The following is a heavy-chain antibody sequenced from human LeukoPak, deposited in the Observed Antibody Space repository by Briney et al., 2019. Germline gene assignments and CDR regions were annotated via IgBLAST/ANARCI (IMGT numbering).Heavy chain of an antibody. CDR1: GFTFDDYA. V-gene: IGHV3-43D*03. CDR3: AKDRLRASGSYYRAPPPYFDY. D-gene: IGHD3-10*01. CDR2: ISWDGGNT. Sequence: GGPLRLSCAASGFTFDDYAMHWVRQAPGKGLEWVSLISWDGGNTYYADSVKGRFTISRDNSKNSLYLQTNSLRAEDTALYYCAKDRLRASGSYYRAPPPYFDYWGQGTLVTVSS. J-gene: IGHJ4*02.